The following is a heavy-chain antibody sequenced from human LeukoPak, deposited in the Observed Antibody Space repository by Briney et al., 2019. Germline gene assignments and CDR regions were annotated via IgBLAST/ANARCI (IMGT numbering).Heavy chain of an antibody. CDR1: GVSLSSYS. CDR3: ARVAYWYYGSGRDRGFDY. CDR2: ISSSSSTI. J-gene: IGHJ4*02. D-gene: IGHD3-10*01. V-gene: IGHV3-48*01. Sequence: GGCLRVSCAAPGVSLSSYSMNSGRQAPGKGLGWVSYISSSSSTIYYADSVKGRFTISRDNAKNSLYLQMNSLRAEDTAVYYCARVAYWYYGSGRDRGFDYWGQGTLVTVSS.